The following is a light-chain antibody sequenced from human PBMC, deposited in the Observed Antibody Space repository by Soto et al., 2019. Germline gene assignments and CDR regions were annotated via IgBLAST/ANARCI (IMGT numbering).Light chain of an antibody. J-gene: IGKJ3*01. V-gene: IGKV3-11*01. CDR3: QQRNHWPPPTT. CDR2: DAS. Sequence: EIVLTQSPATLSLSPGERATLSCRASQSVSSYLAWYQQKPGQAPRLLIYDASNRATGIPARFSGSGSGTDFSLTISSLEPEDFAVYYCQQRNHWPPPTTFGPGTKVETK. CDR1: QSVSSY.